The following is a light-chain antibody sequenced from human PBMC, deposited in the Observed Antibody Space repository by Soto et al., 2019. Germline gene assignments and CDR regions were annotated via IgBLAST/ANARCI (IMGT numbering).Light chain of an antibody. CDR3: HSYDSSLTVVL. CDR1: NSNIGAGYD. J-gene: IGLJ2*01. CDR2: GST. V-gene: IGLV1-40*01. Sequence: QSVLTQPPSVSGATGQRVTISCTGSNSNIGAGYDVNWYKQLPGLVPKLLIYGSTRRPSGVPERFSGSKSDTSASLAITGLQAEDEAHYYCHSYDSSLTVVLFGGGTKVTVL.